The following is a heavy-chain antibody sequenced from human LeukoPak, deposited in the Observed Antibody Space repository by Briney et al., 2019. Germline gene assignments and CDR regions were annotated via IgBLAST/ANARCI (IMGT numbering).Heavy chain of an antibody. V-gene: IGHV3-21*01. CDR3: ARDRGNQRGYYYYYMDV. Sequence: GGSLRLSCAASGFTFSSYTMNWGRQAPGKGLEWVSSISTSSSYIYYADSVKGRFTISGDNAKNSLYLQMNSLRAEDTAVYYCARDRGNQRGYYYYYMDVWGKGTTVTVSS. CDR1: GFTFSSYT. D-gene: IGHD1-14*01. CDR2: ISTSSSYI. J-gene: IGHJ6*03.